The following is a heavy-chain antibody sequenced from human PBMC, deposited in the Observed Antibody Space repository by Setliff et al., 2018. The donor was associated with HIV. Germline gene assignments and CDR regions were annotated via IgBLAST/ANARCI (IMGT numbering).Heavy chain of an antibody. V-gene: IGHV4-59*12. CDR3: ASEKVAWTVSDSFFEY. Sequence: SETLSLTCTVSGGSISSYYWSWIRQPPGKGLEWIGYVYYSGSTKYNPSLKNRVTISVDTSKNKFSLKLTSVTAADTAVYYCASEKVAWTVSDSFFEYWGQGVPVTVSS. CDR2: VYYSGST. D-gene: IGHD2-15*01. CDR1: GGSISSYY. J-gene: IGHJ4*02.